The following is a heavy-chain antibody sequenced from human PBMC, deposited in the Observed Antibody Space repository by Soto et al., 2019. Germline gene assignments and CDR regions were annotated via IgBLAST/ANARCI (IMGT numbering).Heavy chain of an antibody. Sequence: LSLTCTVSGGSISSGGYYWSWVRQAPGKGLEWVAVISYDGSNKYYADSVKGRFTISRDNSKNTLYLQMNSLRAEDTAVYYCARDSSSGWYVVEYYGMDVWGQGTTVTVSS. D-gene: IGHD6-19*01. V-gene: IGHV3-30-3*01. CDR3: ARDSSSGWYVVEYYGMDV. CDR1: GGSISSGG. J-gene: IGHJ6*02. CDR2: ISYDGSNK.